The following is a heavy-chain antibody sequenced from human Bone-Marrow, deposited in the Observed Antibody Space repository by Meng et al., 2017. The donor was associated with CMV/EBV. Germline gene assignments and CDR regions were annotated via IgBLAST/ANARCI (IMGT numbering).Heavy chain of an antibody. CDR2: IISILGIA. CDR3: ARFAIAYGMDV. CDR1: GGTFSSYT. V-gene: IGHV1-69*02. J-gene: IGHJ6*02. Sequence: SVKVSCKASGGTFSSYTISWVRQAPGQGLEWMGRIISILGIANYAQKFQGRVTITADKSTSTAYMELSSLRSEDTAVYYCARFAIAYGMDVWGQGTTVTVSS. D-gene: IGHD2-2*01.